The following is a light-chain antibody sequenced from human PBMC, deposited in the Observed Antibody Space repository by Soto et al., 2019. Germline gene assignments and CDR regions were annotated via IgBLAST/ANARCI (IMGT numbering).Light chain of an antibody. J-gene: IGLJ2*01. CDR3: AAWDNSLSGVV. Sequence: QSALTQPASVSGSPGQSITISCTGTSSDVGGYKYVSWYQQHPGKAPKLMIYEVTNRPSGVPDRFSGSKSDTSASLVISGLRSEDEADYYCAAWDNSLSGVVFGGGTKLTVL. CDR2: EVT. V-gene: IGLV2-14*01. CDR1: SSDVGGYKY.